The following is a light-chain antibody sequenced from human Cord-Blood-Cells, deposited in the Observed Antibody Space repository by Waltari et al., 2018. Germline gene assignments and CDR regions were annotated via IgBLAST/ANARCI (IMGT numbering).Light chain of an antibody. Sequence: LTQPPSVSVSPGQTASITCSGDKLGDKYACWYQQKPGQSPVLVIYQDSKRPSGIPERFSGSNSGNTATLTISGTQAMDEADYYCQAWDSSVVFGGGTKLTVL. CDR2: QDS. CDR1: KLGDKY. J-gene: IGLJ2*01. CDR3: QAWDSSVV. V-gene: IGLV3-1*01.